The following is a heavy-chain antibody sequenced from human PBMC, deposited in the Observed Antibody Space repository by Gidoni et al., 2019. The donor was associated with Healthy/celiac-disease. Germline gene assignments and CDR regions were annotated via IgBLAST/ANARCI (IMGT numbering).Heavy chain of an antibody. J-gene: IGHJ5*02. V-gene: IGHV4-34*01. CDR3: ARAPRNFYGSGSRKGWFDP. Sequence: QVQLQQWGAGLLKPSATLSLTCAVYGGSFSGYYWGWLRQPPGKGLEWIGEINHSGSTNSNPSLKSRVTISVDTSKNQFYLKLSSVTAADTAVYYCARAPRNFYGSGSRKGWFDPWGQGTLVTVSS. D-gene: IGHD3-10*01. CDR1: GGSFSGYY. CDR2: INHSGST.